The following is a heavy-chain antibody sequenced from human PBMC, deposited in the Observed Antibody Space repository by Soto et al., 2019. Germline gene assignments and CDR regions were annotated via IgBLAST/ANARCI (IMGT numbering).Heavy chain of an antibody. CDR1: GYTFTSYA. D-gene: IGHD3-10*01. Sequence: QVQLVQSGAEVKKPGASVKVSCKASGYTFTSYAMHWVRQAPGQRLEWMGWINAGNGNTKYSQKFQGRVTITGDTSESTAYMELRSLRSEDTAVYYCARGPLLWGDVWGQGTTVTVSS. V-gene: IGHV1-3*01. J-gene: IGHJ6*02. CDR2: INAGNGNT. CDR3: ARGPLLWGDV.